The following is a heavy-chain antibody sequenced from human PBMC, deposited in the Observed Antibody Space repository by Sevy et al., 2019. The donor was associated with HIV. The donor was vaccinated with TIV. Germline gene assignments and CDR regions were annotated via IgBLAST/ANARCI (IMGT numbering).Heavy chain of an antibody. D-gene: IGHD3-22*01. J-gene: IGHJ4*02. CDR1: GYMFIAYF. V-gene: IGHV1-2*06. CDR2: INPNSGDT. Sequence: ASVKVSCKASGYMFIAYFIHWVRQAPGQGLEWMGRINPNSGDTNSAQKFQGRVTMTRDTSINTVYKELSRLRSNDTAVYSCARVVYYDSTAYYFDYWGQGTLVTVSS. CDR3: ARVVYYDSTAYYFDY.